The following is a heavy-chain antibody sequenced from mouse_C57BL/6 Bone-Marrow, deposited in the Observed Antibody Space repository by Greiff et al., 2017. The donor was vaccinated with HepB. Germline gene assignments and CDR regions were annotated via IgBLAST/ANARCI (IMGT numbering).Heavy chain of an antibody. CDR2: IDPSDSYT. J-gene: IGHJ2*01. CDR3: ARDGNSGDY. Sequence: QVQLQQPGAELVKPGASVKLSCKASGYTFTSYWMQWVKQRPGQGLEWIGEIDPSDSYTNYNQKFKGKATLTVDTSSSTAYMQLSSLTSEDSAVYYCARDGNSGDYWGQGTTLTVSS. V-gene: IGHV1-50*01. CDR1: GYTFTSYW. D-gene: IGHD2-1*01.